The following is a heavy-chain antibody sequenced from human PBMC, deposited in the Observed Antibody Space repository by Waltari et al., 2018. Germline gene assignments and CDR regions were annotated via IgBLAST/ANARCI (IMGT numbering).Heavy chain of an antibody. J-gene: IGHJ4*02. Sequence: EVQLVQSGAEVKKPGESLKISCKASGYRFTSYWIGWVRQMPGKCLEWVGLNYPGDSDTRYSPSFQGQVTISADKSISTIYLQWNSLRASDTAIYYCSRPPSSSSDKHFDYWGQGTLVTVS. CDR2: NYPGDSDT. CDR1: GYRFTSYW. CDR3: SRPPSSSSDKHFDY. D-gene: IGHD6-6*01. V-gene: IGHV5-51*01.